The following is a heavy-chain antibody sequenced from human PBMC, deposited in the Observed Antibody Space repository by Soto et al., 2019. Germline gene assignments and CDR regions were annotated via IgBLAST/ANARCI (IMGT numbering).Heavy chain of an antibody. CDR3: ARDGFTAAAGTTGIGAFDI. CDR2: ISYDGSNK. J-gene: IGHJ3*02. Sequence: GGSLRLSCAASGFTFSSYAMHWVRQAPGKGLERVAVISYDGSNKYYADSVKGRFTISRDNSKNTLYLQMNSLRAEDTAVYYCARDGFTAAAGTTGIGAFDIWGQGTMVTVSS. V-gene: IGHV3-30-3*01. CDR1: GFTFSSYA. D-gene: IGHD6-13*01.